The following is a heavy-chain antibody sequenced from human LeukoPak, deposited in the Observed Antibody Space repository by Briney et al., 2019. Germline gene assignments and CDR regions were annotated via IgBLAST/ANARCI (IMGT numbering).Heavy chain of an antibody. J-gene: IGHJ4*02. V-gene: IGHV1-69*01. CDR3: AEDQSGYVRGLFDY. D-gene: IGHD5-12*01. Sequence: SVKVSCKASGGTFSSYAISWVRQAPGQGLEWMGGIIPIFGTANYAQKFQGRVTITADESTSTAYMELSSLRSEDTAVYYCAEDQSGYVRGLFDYWGQGTLVTVSS. CDR2: IIPIFGTA. CDR1: GGTFSSYA.